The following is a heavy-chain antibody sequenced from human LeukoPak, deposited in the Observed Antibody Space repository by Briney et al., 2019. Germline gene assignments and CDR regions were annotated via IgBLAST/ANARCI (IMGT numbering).Heavy chain of an antibody. CDR2: IYSGGST. V-gene: IGHV3-66*01. CDR1: GFTVSSNY. Sequence: GGSLRLSCAASGFTVSSNYMSWVRQAPGKGLEWVSVIYSGGSTYYADSVKGRFTISRDNSKNTLYLQMNSLRAEDTAVYFCTKDRSGRETGNQRDDYWGQGTLVTISS. D-gene: IGHD1-14*01. CDR3: TKDRSGRETGNQRDDY. J-gene: IGHJ4*02.